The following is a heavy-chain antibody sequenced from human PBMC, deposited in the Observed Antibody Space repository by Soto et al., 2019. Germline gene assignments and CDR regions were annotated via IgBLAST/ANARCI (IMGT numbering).Heavy chain of an antibody. J-gene: IGHJ6*02. V-gene: IGHV4-30-4*01. CDR2: IYYSGST. D-gene: IGHD1-1*01. Sequence: SETLSLTCTVSGGSISSSSYYWSWIRQPPGKGLEWIGYIYYSGSTYYNPSLKSRVTISVDTSKNQFSLKLSSVTAADTAVYYCASFGTTGTAGDYYYYGMDVWGQGTTVTVSS. CDR3: ASFGTTGTAGDYYYYGMDV. CDR1: GGSISSSSYY.